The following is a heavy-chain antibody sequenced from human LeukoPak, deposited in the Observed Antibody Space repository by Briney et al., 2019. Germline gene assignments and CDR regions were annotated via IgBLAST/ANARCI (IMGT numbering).Heavy chain of an antibody. J-gene: IGHJ6*02. CDR3: TRDHSYYLGSETSTLDV. CDR2: IYYTGSV. V-gene: IGHV4-30-4*01. D-gene: IGHD5-18*01. CDR1: GAPISTAGYY. Sequence: TLSLTCTVSGAPISTAGYYWTWIRQTPGEGLEWIGYIYYTGSVDYNPSLKSRLSISLDTSKNQFSLKLNSATAADTAVYYCTRDHSYYLGSETSTLDVWGQGTAVTVSS.